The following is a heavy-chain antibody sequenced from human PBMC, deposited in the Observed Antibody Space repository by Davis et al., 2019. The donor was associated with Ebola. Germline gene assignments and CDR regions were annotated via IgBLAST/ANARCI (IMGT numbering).Heavy chain of an antibody. D-gene: IGHD6-6*01. J-gene: IGHJ4*02. Sequence: PSETLSLTCTVSGGSISSYYWSWIRQPPGKGLEWIGYIYYSGSTNYNPSLKSRVTISVDTSKNQFSLKLSSVTAADTAVYYCARYSSSSIYFDYWGQGTLVTVSS. CDR2: IYYSGST. CDR3: ARYSSSSIYFDY. CDR1: GGSISSYY. V-gene: IGHV4-59*01.